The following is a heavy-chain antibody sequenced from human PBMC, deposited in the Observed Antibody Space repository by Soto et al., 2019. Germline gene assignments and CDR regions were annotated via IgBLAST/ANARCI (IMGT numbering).Heavy chain of an antibody. Sequence: EVQLLESGGGLGQPGGSLRLSCAGSGFTFSRFAMSWVRQVPGKGLEWVSAISGSGQTTYYADSVKGRFTVSRDNSNNTLYLQMNSLRAEDTAVYYCARDRVTMVRGVIITRKGFDYWGQGTLVTVSS. CDR2: ISGSGQTT. J-gene: IGHJ4*02. CDR1: GFTFSRFA. CDR3: ARDRVTMVRGVIITRKGFDY. D-gene: IGHD3-10*01. V-gene: IGHV3-23*01.